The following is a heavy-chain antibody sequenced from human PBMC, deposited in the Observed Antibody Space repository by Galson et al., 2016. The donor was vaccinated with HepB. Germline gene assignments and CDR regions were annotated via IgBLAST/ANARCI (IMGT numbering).Heavy chain of an antibody. Sequence: SLRLSCAASGFTFDDYTMHWVRQAPGKGLEWVSLVTWNGTPYSADSVQGRFTISRDNNKNSLYLQMNTLRIEDAAFYYCVKESQVGSNTYGPRFDFWGQGTLVTVSS. J-gene: IGHJ4*02. CDR2: VTWNGTP. D-gene: IGHD2-8*01. CDR1: GFTFDDYT. CDR3: VKESQVGSNTYGPRFDF. V-gene: IGHV3-43*01.